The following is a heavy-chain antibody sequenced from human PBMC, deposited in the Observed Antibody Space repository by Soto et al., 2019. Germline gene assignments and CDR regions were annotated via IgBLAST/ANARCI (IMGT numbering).Heavy chain of an antibody. CDR2: ITITGDTT. D-gene: IGHD2-21*02. J-gene: IGHJ4*02. CDR1: GFIFTTSD. Sequence: EVQLVESEGGLVQPGGSLRLSCEASGFIFTTSDMSWVRQAPGKGLEWISSITITGDTTHYADSVKGRFTISRDNSRNTVYLKMNSLRGDDPAVYYCAKGGGGDHGYWGQGTLVAVSS. CDR3: AKGGGGDHGY. V-gene: IGHV3-23*04.